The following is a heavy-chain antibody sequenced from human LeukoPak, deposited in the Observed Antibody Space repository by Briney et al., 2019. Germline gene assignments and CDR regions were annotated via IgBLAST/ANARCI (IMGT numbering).Heavy chain of an antibody. CDR2: INHSGST. CDR3: ARGRLARGYDSSGYYYEIDY. J-gene: IGHJ4*02. D-gene: IGHD3-22*01. Sequence: PSETLSLTCTVSGGSISSYYWSWIRQPPGKGLDGIGEINHSGSTNYNPSLKGRVTISVDTSKNQFSLKLSSVTAADTAVYYCARGRLARGYDSSGYYYEIDYWGQGTLVTVSS. V-gene: IGHV4-34*01. CDR1: GGSISSYY.